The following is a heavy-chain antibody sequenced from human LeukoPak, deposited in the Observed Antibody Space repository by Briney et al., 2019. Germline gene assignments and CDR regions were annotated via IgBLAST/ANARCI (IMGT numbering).Heavy chain of an antibody. D-gene: IGHD5-18*01. CDR3: AKGRRGCSYFFDY. CDR2: IYSGGST. V-gene: IGHV3-66*02. J-gene: IGHJ4*02. Sequence: GGSLRLSCAASGFTVSSNYMSWVRQAPGKGLEWVSVIYSGGSTYYADSVKGRFTISRDNSKNTLYLQMNSLRAEDTAVYYCAKGRRGCSYFFDYWGQGTLVTVSS. CDR1: GFTVSSNY.